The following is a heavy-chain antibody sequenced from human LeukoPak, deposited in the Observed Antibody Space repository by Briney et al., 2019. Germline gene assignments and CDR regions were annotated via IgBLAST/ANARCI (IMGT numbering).Heavy chain of an antibody. J-gene: IGHJ2*01. CDR2: IYTSGST. Sequence: SQTLSLTCTVSGGSISSGSYYWSWIRQPARKGLEWIGRIYTSGSTNYNPSLKSRVTISVDRSRNQFSLKLSSVTAADTAVYYCARAWGITMVRGVQPRDWYFDLWGRGTLVTVSS. CDR3: ARAWGITMVRGVQPRDWYFDL. CDR1: GGSISSGSYY. V-gene: IGHV4-61*02. D-gene: IGHD3-10*01.